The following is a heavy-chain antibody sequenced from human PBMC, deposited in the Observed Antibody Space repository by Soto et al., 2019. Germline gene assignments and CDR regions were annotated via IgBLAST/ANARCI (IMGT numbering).Heavy chain of an antibody. CDR3: ARDRFFDSYAVDD. D-gene: IGHD3-9*01. CDR1: GFTFTAFA. V-gene: IGHV3-30-3*01. CDR2: ISYDGGDT. Sequence: QVRLVESGGGVVQPGRSLSLSCAASGFTFTAFAIHWVRQAPGKGLEWVAIISYDGGDTHFADSVKGRLTISRDNSKNTVYLQMNSLRPEDTAVYYCARDRFFDSYAVDDWGQGTLVTVSS. J-gene: IGHJ4*02.